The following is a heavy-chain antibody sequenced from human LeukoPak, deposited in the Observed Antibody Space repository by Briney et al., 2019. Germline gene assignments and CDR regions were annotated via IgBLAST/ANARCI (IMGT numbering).Heavy chain of an antibody. Sequence: SETLSLTCTVSGDSISSSSYYWGWLRQPPGKGLEGIGTIHSGGNTYYNPSLKSRVTISVDTSKNQLSVKLYSVTAADTAVYFCARPAGWLPRYYFEYWGQGTLVTVSS. CDR2: IHSGGNT. CDR3: ARPAGWLPRYYFEY. D-gene: IGHD5-24*01. V-gene: IGHV4-39*01. CDR1: GDSISSSSYY. J-gene: IGHJ4*02.